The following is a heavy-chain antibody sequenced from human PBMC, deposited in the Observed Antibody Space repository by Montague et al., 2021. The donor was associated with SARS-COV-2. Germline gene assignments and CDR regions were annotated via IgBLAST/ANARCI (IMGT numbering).Heavy chain of an antibody. Sequence: SLRLSCAASGFSFSTYGMHWVRQAPGKGLEWVALIWYDGSKTYYADSVKGRFTISRDNSEKTLYLEMNSLRVEDTAVYYCASEKYYSDTSVALGYWGQGTLVTVSS. CDR1: GFSFSTYG. D-gene: IGHD3-22*01. J-gene: IGHJ4*02. V-gene: IGHV3-33*01. CDR3: ASEKYYSDTSVALGY. CDR2: IWYDGSKT.